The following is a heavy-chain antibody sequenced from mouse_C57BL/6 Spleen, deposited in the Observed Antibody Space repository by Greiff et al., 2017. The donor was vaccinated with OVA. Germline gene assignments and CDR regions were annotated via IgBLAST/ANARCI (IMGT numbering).Heavy chain of an antibody. CDR3: ARKGTTVAPDY. Sequence: QVQLKQPGAELVRPGTSVKLSCKASGYTFTSYWMHWVKQRPGQGLEWIGVIDPSDSYTNYNQKFKGKATLTVDTSSSTAYMQLSSLTSEDSAVYYCARKGTTVAPDYWGQGTTLTVSS. CDR1: GYTFTSYW. CDR2: IDPSDSYT. D-gene: IGHD1-1*01. V-gene: IGHV1-59*01. J-gene: IGHJ2*01.